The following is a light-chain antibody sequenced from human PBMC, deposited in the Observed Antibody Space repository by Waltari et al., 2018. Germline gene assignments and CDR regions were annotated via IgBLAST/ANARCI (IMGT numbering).Light chain of an antibody. V-gene: IGKV2-30*02. Sequence: VVMTQSPLSLPGTLGQPASISCRSSQSLVHSYGNTYLEWSQQKPGQSPRRLSYKVSNRDSGVPDRSSGSGSGTDFTLKISRVEAEDVGLYYCMQVTHWPHTFGQGTSLEI. J-gene: IGKJ2*01. CDR2: KVS. CDR1: QSLVHSYGNTY. CDR3: MQVTHWPHT.